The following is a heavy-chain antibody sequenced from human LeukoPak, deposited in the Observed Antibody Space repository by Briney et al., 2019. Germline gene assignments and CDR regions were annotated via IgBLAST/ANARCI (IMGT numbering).Heavy chain of an antibody. CDR1: GGSISSYY. J-gene: IGHJ4*02. D-gene: IGHD3-10*01. V-gene: IGHV4-59*01. Sequence: PSETLSLTCTVSGGSISSYYWSWIRQPPGKGLEWIGYIYYSGSTNYNPSLKSRVTISVDTSKNQFSLKLSSVTAADTAVYYCARAYGSGSYRWYFDYWGQGTLVTVSS. CDR2: IYYSGST. CDR3: ARAYGSGSYRWYFDY.